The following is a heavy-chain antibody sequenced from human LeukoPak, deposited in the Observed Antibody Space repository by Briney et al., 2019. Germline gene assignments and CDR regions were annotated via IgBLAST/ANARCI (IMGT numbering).Heavy chain of an antibody. CDR1: GGTFSSYA. Sequence: LVKVSCKASGGTFSSYAISWVRQAPGQGLEWMGGVIPIFGTANYAQKFQGRVTITADESTSTAYMELSSLRSEDTAVYYCARFPHYYDSSGYPRVAPFDYWGQGTLVTVSS. V-gene: IGHV1-69*13. J-gene: IGHJ4*02. CDR3: ARFPHYYDSSGYPRVAPFDY. CDR2: VIPIFGTA. D-gene: IGHD3-22*01.